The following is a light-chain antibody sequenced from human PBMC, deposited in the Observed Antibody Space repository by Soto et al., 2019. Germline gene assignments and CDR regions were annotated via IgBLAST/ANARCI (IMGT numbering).Light chain of an antibody. CDR3: QQANSFPIT. Sequence: DIPMTQSPSSVSASVGDRVTITCRASQDISSWLAWYQQKPGKAPKFLIYAASSLQRGVPSRFSGSGSGTDFTLTINSLQPEDFGTYYCQQANSFPITFGQGTRLEI. J-gene: IGKJ5*01. CDR2: AAS. CDR1: QDISSW. V-gene: IGKV1D-12*01.